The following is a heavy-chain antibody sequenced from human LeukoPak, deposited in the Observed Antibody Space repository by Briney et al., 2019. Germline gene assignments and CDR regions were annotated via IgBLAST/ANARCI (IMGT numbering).Heavy chain of an antibody. Sequence: ASVKVSCKASGYTFTTYAMNWVRQAPGQGLEWMGWINTNTGNPMYAQGFTGRFVFSLDTSVSTAYLQISSLKAEDTAVYYCARDHNLYDSSGYFDYWGQGTLVTVSP. CDR1: GYTFTTYA. D-gene: IGHD3-22*01. J-gene: IGHJ4*02. CDR2: INTNTGNP. CDR3: ARDHNLYDSSGYFDY. V-gene: IGHV7-4-1*02.